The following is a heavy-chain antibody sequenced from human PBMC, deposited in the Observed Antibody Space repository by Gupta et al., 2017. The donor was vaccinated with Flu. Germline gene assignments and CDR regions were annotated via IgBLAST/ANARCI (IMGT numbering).Heavy chain of an antibody. D-gene: IGHD3-3*01. V-gene: IGHV4-34*01. J-gene: IGHJ4*02. CDR3: ARGYTYYDFWSGYYHFDY. CDR1: GGSFSGYY. Sequence: QVQLQQWGAGLLKPSETLSLTCAVYGGSFSGYYWSWIRQPPGKGLEWIGEINHSGSTNYNPSLKSRVTISVDTSKNQFSLKLSSVTAADTAVYYCARGYTYYDFWSGYYHFDYWGQGTLVTVSS. CDR2: INHSGST.